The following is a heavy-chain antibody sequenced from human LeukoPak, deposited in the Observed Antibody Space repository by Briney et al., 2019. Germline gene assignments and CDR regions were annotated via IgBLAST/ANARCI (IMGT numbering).Heavy chain of an antibody. CDR3: ARDPNRLADYGGDYFDH. J-gene: IGHJ4*02. D-gene: IGHD4-23*01. CDR2: ISNDGSHR. Sequence: GGSLRLSCAASGFTFSSFSMHWVRQAPGNGLEWVALISNDGSHRYYADSVKGRFTISRDNSKSTLSLEMNTLRPEDTALFYCARDPNRLADYGGDYFDHWGQGTLVTVSS. V-gene: IGHV3-30*04. CDR1: GFTFSSFS.